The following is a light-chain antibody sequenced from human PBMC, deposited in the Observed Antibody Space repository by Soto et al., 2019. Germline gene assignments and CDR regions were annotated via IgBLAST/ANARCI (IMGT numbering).Light chain of an antibody. V-gene: IGKV1-9*01. J-gene: IGKJ5*01. CDR2: DAS. CDR1: QGISGY. CDR3: QQLYSYPIT. Sequence: DIQLTQSPSFLSASVGDRVTITCRASQGISGYLAWYQQEPGKVPKLLIYDASTVQNGVPSRFSGSGSGTEFTLTISSLQPEDSATYYCQQLYSYPITFGHGTRLELK.